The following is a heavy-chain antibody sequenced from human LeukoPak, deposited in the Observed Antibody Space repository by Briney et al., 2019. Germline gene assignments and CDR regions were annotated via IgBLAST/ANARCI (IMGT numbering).Heavy chain of an antibody. Sequence: KSGGSLRLSCAASGFTFSSYSMNWVRQAPGKGLEWVSSISSSSSYIYYADSVKGRFTISRDNAKNSLYLQMNSLRAEDTAVYYCARSRWLSYDILTGYESGGAFDIWGQGTMVTVSS. J-gene: IGHJ3*02. CDR3: ARSRWLSYDILTGYESGGAFDI. CDR1: GFTFSSYS. CDR2: ISSSSSYI. D-gene: IGHD3-9*01. V-gene: IGHV3-21*01.